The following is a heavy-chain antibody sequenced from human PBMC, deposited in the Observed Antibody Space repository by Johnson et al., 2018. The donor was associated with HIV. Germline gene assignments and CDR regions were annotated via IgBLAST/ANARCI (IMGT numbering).Heavy chain of an antibody. CDR1: GFSFNNYA. CDR2: IGYDGSNK. V-gene: IGHV3-30*04. J-gene: IGHJ3*02. CDR3: ARDSPRIVGVPDAFDI. D-gene: IGHD1-26*01. Sequence: QVQLVESGGGVVQPGRSLRLSCGASGFSFNNYAMHWVRQAPGKGLEWVAVIGYDGSNKYYADSVKGRLTVSRDNSKNTLYLQMNSLRAEDTAVYYCARDSPRIVGVPDAFDIWGQGTMVTVSS.